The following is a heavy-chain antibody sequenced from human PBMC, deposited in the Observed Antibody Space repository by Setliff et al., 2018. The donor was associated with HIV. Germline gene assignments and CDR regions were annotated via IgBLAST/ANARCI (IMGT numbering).Heavy chain of an antibody. CDR1: RSTFNSHT. CDR2: IIPILGVA. Sequence: SVKVSCKASRSTFNSHTINWVRQAPGQGLDWMGRIIPILGVANYAQRSQGKVTITADKSTSTAYMELSSLRSEDTAVYYCARDGDGYNRNYYFDYWGQGTLVTVSS. V-gene: IGHV1-69*04. J-gene: IGHJ4*02. D-gene: IGHD5-12*01. CDR3: ARDGDGYNRNYYFDY.